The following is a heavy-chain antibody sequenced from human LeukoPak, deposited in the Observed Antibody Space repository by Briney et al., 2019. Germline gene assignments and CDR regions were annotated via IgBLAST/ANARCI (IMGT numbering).Heavy chain of an antibody. Sequence: GGSLRLSCAAAGLTFDSYDMYWVRQSPGKGPEWVSYIRASGIAIKYADSVKGRFTISRDNAKNLVYLQMDSLRAEDTAVYYCVPPAAGLRRTISTEYFQHWCQRTPVIVSS. D-gene: IGHD6-13*01. CDR2: IRASGIAI. CDR1: GLTFDSYD. CDR3: VPPAAGLRRTISTEYFQH. J-gene: IGHJ1*01. V-gene: IGHV3-48*03.